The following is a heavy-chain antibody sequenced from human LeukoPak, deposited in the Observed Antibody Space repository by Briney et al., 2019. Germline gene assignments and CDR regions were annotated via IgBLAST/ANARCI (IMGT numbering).Heavy chain of an antibody. V-gene: IGHV4-59*01. CDR3: ARALGSSSRGAFDI. J-gene: IGHJ3*02. Sequence: SETLSLTCIVSAGSTRGYYWSWIRQPPGKGLEWIGYIYYSGSTKYNPSLKSRVTISVDTSKNQFSLKLSSVTAADTAVYYCARALGSSSRGAFDIWGQGTMVTVSS. CDR2: IYYSGST. CDR1: AGSTRGYY. D-gene: IGHD6-13*01.